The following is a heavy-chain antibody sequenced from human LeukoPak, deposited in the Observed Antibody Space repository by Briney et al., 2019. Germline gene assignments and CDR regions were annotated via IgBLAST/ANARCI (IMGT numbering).Heavy chain of an antibody. CDR3: AKYGDQWLLPGYYFDY. Sequence: GRSLRLSCVTSGFIFSNFGMHWVRQAPGKGLEWVAVISYDGSNKYYADSVKGRFTISRDNSKNTLYLQMNSLRAEDTAVYYCAKYGDQWLLPGYYFDYWGQGTLVTVSS. J-gene: IGHJ4*02. V-gene: IGHV3-30*18. CDR1: GFIFSNFG. D-gene: IGHD3-22*01. CDR2: ISYDGSNK.